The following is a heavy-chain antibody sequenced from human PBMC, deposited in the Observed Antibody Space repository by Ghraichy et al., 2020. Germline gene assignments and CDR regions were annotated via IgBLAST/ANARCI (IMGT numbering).Heavy chain of an antibody. CDR3: ARTVYAGSGNHYLDY. V-gene: IGHV3-53*01. CDR1: GLSVSDHY. Sequence: GESLNISCAASGLSVSDHYMSWVRRAPGKGLEWVSFLHSNGDTFYAGSVKGRFIISRDDSMNTLYLQMISLRAEDTAVYYCARTVYAGSGNHYLDYWGQGTLV. CDR2: LHSNGDT. J-gene: IGHJ4*02. D-gene: IGHD3-10*01.